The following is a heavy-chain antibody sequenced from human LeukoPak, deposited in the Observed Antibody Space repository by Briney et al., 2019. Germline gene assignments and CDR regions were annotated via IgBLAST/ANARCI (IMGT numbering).Heavy chain of an antibody. D-gene: IGHD2-15*01. CDR3: ARLDCSGGSCYLAWFDP. J-gene: IGHJ5*02. CDR2: IYYSGNT. V-gene: IGHV4-59*01. CDR1: SGSITNYY. Sequence: SETLSLTCTVSSGSITNYYWSWIRQPPGKGLEWIGFIYYSGNTNYNPSLKSRVTIPVDTSKNQFSLKLSSMTAADTAVYYCARLDCSGGSCYLAWFDPWGQGTLVTVSS.